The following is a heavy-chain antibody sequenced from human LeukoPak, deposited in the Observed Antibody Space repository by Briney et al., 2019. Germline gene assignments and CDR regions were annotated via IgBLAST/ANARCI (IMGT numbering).Heavy chain of an antibody. CDR3: ARERLLWFGVYGMDA. D-gene: IGHD3-10*01. CDR1: GGSFSGYY. CDR2: INHSGST. V-gene: IGHV4-34*01. Sequence: SETLSLTCAVYGGSFSGYYWSWIRQPPGKGLEWIGEINHSGSTNYNPSLKSRVTISVDTSKNQFSLKLSSVTAADTAVYYCARERLLWFGVYGMDAWGQGTTVTVSS. J-gene: IGHJ6*02.